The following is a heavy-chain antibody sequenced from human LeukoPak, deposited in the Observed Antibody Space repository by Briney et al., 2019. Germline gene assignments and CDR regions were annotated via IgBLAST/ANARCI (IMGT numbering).Heavy chain of an antibody. V-gene: IGHV1-69*06. CDR1: GGTFSSYA. CDR2: IIPIFGTA. D-gene: IGHD3-9*01. CDR3: ARAKKGAILRYFDWFVGFDP. Sequence: SVKVSCKASGGTFSSYAISWVRQAPGQGLEWMGGIIPIFGTANYAQKFQGRVTITADKSTSTAYMELSSLRSEDTAVYYCARAKKGAILRYFDWFVGFDPWGQGTLVTVSS. J-gene: IGHJ5*02.